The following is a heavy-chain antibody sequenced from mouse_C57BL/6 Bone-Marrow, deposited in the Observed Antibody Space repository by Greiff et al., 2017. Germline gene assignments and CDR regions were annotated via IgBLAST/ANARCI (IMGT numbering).Heavy chain of an antibody. D-gene: IGHD1-1*01. CDR1: GFTFSSYG. V-gene: IGHV5-6*02. CDR3: ARQFISPYFDY. CDR2: ISSGGSYT. J-gene: IGHJ2*01. Sequence: DVMLVESGGDLVKPGGSLKLSCAASGFTFSSYGMSWVRQTPDKRLEWVATISSGGSYTYYPDSVKGRFTISRDNAKNTLYLQMSSLKSEDTAMYYCARQFISPYFDYWGQGTTLTVSS.